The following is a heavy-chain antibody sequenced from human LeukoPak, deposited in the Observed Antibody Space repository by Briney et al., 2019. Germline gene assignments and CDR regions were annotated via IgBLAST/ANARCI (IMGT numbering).Heavy chain of an antibody. J-gene: IGHJ5*02. CDR2: INPNSGGT. CDR3: ARNRGYDYDNWFDP. CDR1: GYTFTGYY. D-gene: IGHD5-12*01. V-gene: IGHV1-2*02. Sequence: ASVKVSCKASGYTFTGYYMHWVRQAPGQGLEWMGWINPNSGGTNYAQKFQGRVTMTRDTSISTAYMELSRLRSDDTAVYYCARNRGYDYDNWFDPWGQGTLVTVSS.